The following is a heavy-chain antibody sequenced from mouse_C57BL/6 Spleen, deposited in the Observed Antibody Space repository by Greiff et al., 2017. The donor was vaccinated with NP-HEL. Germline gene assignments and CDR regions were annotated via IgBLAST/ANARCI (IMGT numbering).Heavy chain of an antibody. V-gene: IGHV14-1*01. CDR2: IDPEDGDT. J-gene: IGHJ4*01. CDR1: GFNIKDYY. CDR3: TTRTTVVAHYYAMDD. Sequence: VQLQQSGAELVRPGASVKLSCTASGFNIKDYYMHWVKQRPEQGLEWIGRIDPEDGDTEYAPKFQGKATMTADTSSNTAYLQLSSLTSEDTAVYYCTTRTTVVAHYYAMDDWGQGTSVTVSS. D-gene: IGHD1-1*01.